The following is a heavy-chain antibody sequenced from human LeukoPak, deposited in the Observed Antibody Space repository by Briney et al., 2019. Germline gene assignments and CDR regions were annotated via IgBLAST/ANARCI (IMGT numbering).Heavy chain of an antibody. CDR2: INSDGSSR. Sequence: PGGSLRLSCAASGFTFSNYWMHWVRQAPGKGLVWVSRINSDGSSRNYADSVKGRFTISRDNAKNTLYLQMNSLRAEDTALYYCATVSPGSLSFDYWGQGTLVTVSS. CDR1: GFTFSNYW. D-gene: IGHD2-21*02. CDR3: ATVSPGSLSFDY. J-gene: IGHJ4*02. V-gene: IGHV3-74*01.